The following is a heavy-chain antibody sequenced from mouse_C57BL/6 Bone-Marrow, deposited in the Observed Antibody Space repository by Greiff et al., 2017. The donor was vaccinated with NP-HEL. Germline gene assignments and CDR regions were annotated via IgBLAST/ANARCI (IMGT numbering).Heavy chain of an antibody. J-gene: IGHJ4*01. CDR1: GFTFSDYG. D-gene: IGHD1-1*01. V-gene: IGHV5-15*01. CDR3: ARQVYYYGSSYVRAMDY. CDR2: ISNLAYSI. Sequence: EVHLVESGGGLVQPGGSLKLSCAASGFTFSDYGMAWVRQAPRKGPEWVAFISNLAYSIYYADTVTGRFTISRENAKNTLYLEMSSLRSEDTAMYYCARQVYYYGSSYVRAMDYWGQGTSVTVSS.